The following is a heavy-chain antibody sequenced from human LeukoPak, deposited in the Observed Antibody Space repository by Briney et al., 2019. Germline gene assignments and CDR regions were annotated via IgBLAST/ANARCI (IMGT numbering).Heavy chain of an antibody. J-gene: IGHJ4*02. D-gene: IGHD1-14*01. Sequence: SETLSLTCTVSGDSVTNDFFWGWVRQPPGKELEWIGSFCLGRDTYYRPSLKSRVTISVDTSKSQFSLNLNSVTAADTAVYYCARWASISREPGGFFDHWGQGTLVTVSS. CDR3: ARWASISREPGGFFDH. CDR2: FCLGRDT. V-gene: IGHV4-38-2*02. CDR1: GDSVTNDFF.